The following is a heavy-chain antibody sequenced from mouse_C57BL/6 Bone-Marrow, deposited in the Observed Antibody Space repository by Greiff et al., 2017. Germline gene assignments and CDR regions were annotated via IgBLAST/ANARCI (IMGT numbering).Heavy chain of an antibody. D-gene: IGHD3-2*02. J-gene: IGHJ3*01. Sequence: QVQLQQSGPELVKPGASVKISCKASGYAFSSSWMNWVKQRPGKGLEWIGRIYPGDGDTNYNGKFKGTATLTADKSSSTAYMQLSSLTSEDSAVYVCANDSSGYGAYWGQGTLVTVSA. CDR2: IYPGDGDT. CDR3: ANDSSGYGAY. CDR1: GYAFSSSW. V-gene: IGHV1-82*01.